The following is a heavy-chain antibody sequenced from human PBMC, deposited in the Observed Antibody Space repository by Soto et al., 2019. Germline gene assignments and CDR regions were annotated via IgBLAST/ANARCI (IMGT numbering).Heavy chain of an antibody. J-gene: IGHJ4*02. CDR3: AEDGDYADFDY. Sequence: QVQLVESGGGVVQPGRSLRLSCAASGFTFSSYAMHWVRQARGKGLECVAVISYDGSNKYYADSVKGRFTISRDNSKRTPYPQMNSLSAEDTAVYHCAEDGDYADFDYWGQGTLVIVSS. V-gene: IGHV3-30-3*01. CDR2: ISYDGSNK. D-gene: IGHD4-17*01. CDR1: GFTFSSYA.